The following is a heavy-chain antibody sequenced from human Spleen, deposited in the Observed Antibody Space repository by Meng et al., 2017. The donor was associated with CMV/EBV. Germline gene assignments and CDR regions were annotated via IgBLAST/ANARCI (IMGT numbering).Heavy chain of an antibody. CDR3: ARFWTTRALFDY. J-gene: IGHJ4*02. V-gene: IGHV4-61*01. CDR1: GGSVSSGSYY. Sequence: SETLSLTCTVSGGSVSSGSYYWSWIRQPPGKGLEWIGYIYYSGSTNYNPSLRSRVTISVDTSKNQFSLKLSSETAADTAVYYCARFWTTRALFDYWGQGTLVTVSS. D-gene: IGHD1-1*01. CDR2: IYYSGST.